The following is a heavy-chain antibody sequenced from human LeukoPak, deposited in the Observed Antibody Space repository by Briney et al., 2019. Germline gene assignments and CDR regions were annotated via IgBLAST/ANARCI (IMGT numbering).Heavy chain of an antibody. J-gene: IGHJ3*01. Sequence: GGSLRLSCAASGFTFSYYGLHWVRQAPGKGLEWGAGMSYDGSNKHYADSVKGRFTISRDNSKNTLYLEMHSLRAEDTAVYYCAREMNYGGQGSPVGFDVWGQGTLVTVSS. CDR1: GFTFSYYG. D-gene: IGHD4-23*01. CDR3: AREMNYGGQGSPVGFDV. CDR2: MSYDGSNK. V-gene: IGHV3-30*03.